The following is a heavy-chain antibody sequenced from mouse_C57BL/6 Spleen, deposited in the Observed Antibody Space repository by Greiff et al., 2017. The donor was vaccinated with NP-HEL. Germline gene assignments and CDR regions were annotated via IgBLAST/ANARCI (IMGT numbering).Heavy chain of an antibody. CDR1: GYTFTSYW. Sequence: QVQLQQPGAELVKPGASVKLSCKASGYTFTSYWMHWVKQRPGQGLEWIGMIHPNSGSTNYNEKFKSKATLTVDKSSRAAYMQLSSLTSEDSAVYYCARDNYDAMDYWGQGTSGTVSS. J-gene: IGHJ4*01. CDR2: IHPNSGST. V-gene: IGHV1-64*01. CDR3: ARDNYDAMDY. D-gene: IGHD1-3*01.